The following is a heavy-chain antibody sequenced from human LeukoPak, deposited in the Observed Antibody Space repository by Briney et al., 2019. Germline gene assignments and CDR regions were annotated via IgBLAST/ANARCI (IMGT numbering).Heavy chain of an antibody. J-gene: IGHJ4*02. CDR1: GFAFSSYA. Sequence: GGCLRLSCGASGFAFSSYAMSWVRQAPGKGLEWLSVISGSGGTTSYADSVSGRFTISRDNSKNTLYLQMSTLRAEDTAVYYCAKGSAYGSGWCDSWGQGTLVSVSS. CDR2: ISGSGGTT. D-gene: IGHD6-19*01. CDR3: AKGSAYGSGWCDS. V-gene: IGHV3-23*01.